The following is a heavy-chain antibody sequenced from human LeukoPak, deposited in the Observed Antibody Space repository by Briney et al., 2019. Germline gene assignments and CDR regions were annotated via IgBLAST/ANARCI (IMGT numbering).Heavy chain of an antibody. Sequence: PGGSLRLSCAASGFIFSSYGMHWVRQAPGKGLEWAAAISYDGSDKYYADSVKGRFTISRDDSKKTLYLQMNSLRAEDTAVYYCAKDRVAFNRNYAYYFDYWGQGTLVTVSS. J-gene: IGHJ4*02. V-gene: IGHV3-30*18. D-gene: IGHD1-7*01. CDR3: AKDRVAFNRNYAYYFDY. CDR2: ISYDGSDK. CDR1: GFIFSSYG.